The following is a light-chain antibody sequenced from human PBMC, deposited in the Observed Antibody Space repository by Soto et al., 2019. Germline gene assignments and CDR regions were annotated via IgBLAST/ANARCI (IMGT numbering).Light chain of an antibody. V-gene: IGKV1-39*01. J-gene: IGKJ2*01. CDR1: QSISTF. CDR2: AAS. Sequence: DIQMTQSPSSLSASVGDRVTITCRASQSISTFLNWYQQKPGKAADLLIYAASNLQSGVPSSFSGSGSGTDFTLTISSLQPDDFATYYCQQSYSSPLMYTFGQGTKLELK. CDR3: QQSYSSPLMYT.